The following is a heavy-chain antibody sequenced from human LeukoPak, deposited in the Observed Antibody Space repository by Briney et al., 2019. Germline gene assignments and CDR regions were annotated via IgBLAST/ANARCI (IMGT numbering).Heavy chain of an antibody. Sequence: SETLSLTCAVYGGSFSGYYWSWIRQPPGKGLEWIGEINHSGSTNYNPSLKSRVTISVDTSKNQFSLKLSSVTAADTAVYYCARPAGTVTTLNWFDPWGQGTLVTVSS. CDR3: ARPAGTVTTLNWFDP. J-gene: IGHJ5*02. V-gene: IGHV4-34*01. CDR1: GGSFSGYY. D-gene: IGHD4-11*01. CDR2: INHSGST.